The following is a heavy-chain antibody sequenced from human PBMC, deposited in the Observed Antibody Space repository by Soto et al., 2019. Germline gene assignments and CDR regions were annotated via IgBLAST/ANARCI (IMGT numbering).Heavy chain of an antibody. CDR3: AREVGAYCSGGSCHYFDY. Sequence: VGSLRLSCAASGFTFSSYGMHWVRQAPGKGLERVAFIWYDGSNKCYADSVKGRFTISRDNSKNTLYLQMNSLRAEDTAVYYCAREVGAYCSGGSCHYFDYWGQGTLVTVSS. J-gene: IGHJ4*02. CDR1: GFTFSSYG. CDR2: IWYDGSNK. V-gene: IGHV3-33*01. D-gene: IGHD2-15*01.